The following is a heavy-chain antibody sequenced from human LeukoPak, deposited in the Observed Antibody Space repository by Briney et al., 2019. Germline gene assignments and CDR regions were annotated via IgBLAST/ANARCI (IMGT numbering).Heavy chain of an antibody. CDR2: IIPIFGTA. D-gene: IGHD3-9*01. CDR1: GYTFMNYD. V-gene: IGHV1-69*13. CDR3: ARFRHYDILTGSRSRGWFDP. J-gene: IGHJ5*02. Sequence: SVKVSCKASGYTFMNYDISWVRQAPGQGLEWMGGIIPIFGTANYAQKFQGRVTITADESTSTAYMELSSLRSEDTAVYYCARFRHYDILTGSRSRGWFDPWGQGTLVTVSS.